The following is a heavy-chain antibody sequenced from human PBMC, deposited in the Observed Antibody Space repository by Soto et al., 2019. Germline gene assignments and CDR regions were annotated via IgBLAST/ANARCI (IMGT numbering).Heavy chain of an antibody. V-gene: IGHV3-23*01. J-gene: IGHJ6*02. CDR3: ARIRGYWYGLDV. CDR1: GFPLSTYG. Sequence: EVQLLESGGGLVQPGGSLRLSCAASGFPLSTYGMTWVRQAPGKGLEWVSAITGTGGNTYYVDSVKGRFTSSRDNSKNMLYLPMNSLMVEDTAVYYCARIRGYWYGLDVWGQGTTVTVSS. CDR2: ITGTGGNT.